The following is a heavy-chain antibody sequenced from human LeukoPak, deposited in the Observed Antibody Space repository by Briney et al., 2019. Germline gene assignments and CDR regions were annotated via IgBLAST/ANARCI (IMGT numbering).Heavy chain of an antibody. D-gene: IGHD1-1*01. J-gene: IGHJ6*03. CDR3: ARGMSNSPYYFYYYMDV. Sequence: ASVKASCKASGYTFTSYTMNWVRQAPGQGLEWMGCINTNTEKPTYAQGFTGRVVFSLDTSVSTAYLQISSLKAEDTAVYYCARGMSNSPYYFYYYMDVWGKGTTVTVSS. V-gene: IGHV7-4-1*02. CDR2: INTNTEKP. CDR1: GYTFTSYT.